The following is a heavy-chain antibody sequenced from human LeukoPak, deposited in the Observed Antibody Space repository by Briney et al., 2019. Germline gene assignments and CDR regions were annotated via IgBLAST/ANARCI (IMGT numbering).Heavy chain of an antibody. Sequence: GESLKISCEASGYTFTHQWIGWVRQIAGRGLEWVGIIYPRDSDTRYSPSFQGHVTISADTSINTAYLEWSSLEASDTAMYYCARHSDVIGAIWGQGTLVTVSS. CDR2: IYPRDSDT. CDR1: GYTFTHQW. CDR3: ARHSDVIGAI. J-gene: IGHJ4*02. D-gene: IGHD3-10*01. V-gene: IGHV5-51*01.